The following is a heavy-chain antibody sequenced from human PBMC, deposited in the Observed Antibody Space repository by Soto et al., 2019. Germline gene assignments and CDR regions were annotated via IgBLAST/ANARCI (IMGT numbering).Heavy chain of an antibody. CDR1: GFTFSSYG. D-gene: IGHD5-12*01. Sequence: GGSLRLSCAASGFTFSSYGMHWVRQAPGKGLEWVAVISYDGSNKYYADSVKGRFTISRDNSKNTLYLQMNSLRAEVTAVYYCAKDEYSGFDLASPYYYYVMDVWGQGTSVTVSS. CDR2: ISYDGSNK. J-gene: IGHJ6*02. V-gene: IGHV3-30*18. CDR3: AKDEYSGFDLASPYYYYVMDV.